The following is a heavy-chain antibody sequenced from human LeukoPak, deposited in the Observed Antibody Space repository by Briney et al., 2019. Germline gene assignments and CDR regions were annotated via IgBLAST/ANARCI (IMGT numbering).Heavy chain of an antibody. Sequence: ASVKVSCKASGYTFTNYGITWARQAPGQGLEYLGWINTDTRNTYYAQNLQGRVTMTTDTSTNTAYMDLRSLRSDDTAVYYCARKIVGVYSYDYWGQGTLVTVSS. D-gene: IGHD1-26*01. J-gene: IGHJ4*02. CDR2: INTDTRNT. CDR1: GYTFTNYG. V-gene: IGHV1-18*01. CDR3: ARKIVGVYSYDY.